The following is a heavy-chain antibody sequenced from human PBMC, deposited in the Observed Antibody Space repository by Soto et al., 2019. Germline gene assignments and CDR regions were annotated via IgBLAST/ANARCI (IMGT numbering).Heavy chain of an antibody. CDR3: ARRYDSSGYYYGGAFDI. D-gene: IGHD3-22*01. V-gene: IGHV3-30-3*01. Sequence: QVQLVESGGGVVQPGRSLRLSCAASGFTFSSYAMHWVRQAPGKGLEWVAVISYDGSNKYYADSVKGRFTISRDNSKNTLYLQMNSLRAEDTAVYYCARRYDSSGYYYGGAFDIWGQGTMATVSS. J-gene: IGHJ3*02. CDR2: ISYDGSNK. CDR1: GFTFSSYA.